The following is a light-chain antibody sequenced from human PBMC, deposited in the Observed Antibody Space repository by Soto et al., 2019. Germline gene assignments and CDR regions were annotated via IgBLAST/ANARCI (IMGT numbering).Light chain of an antibody. J-gene: IGLJ3*02. CDR2: EGS. CDR1: SSDVGSYNL. V-gene: IGLV2-23*01. Sequence: QSALTQPASLSGSPGKSITISCTGTSSDVGSYNLVSWYQQHPGKAPKVMIYEGSKRPSGVSNRFSGSKSGNTASLTISGLQAEDEADYYCCSYAGSSTWVFGGGTKLTVL. CDR3: CSYAGSSTWV.